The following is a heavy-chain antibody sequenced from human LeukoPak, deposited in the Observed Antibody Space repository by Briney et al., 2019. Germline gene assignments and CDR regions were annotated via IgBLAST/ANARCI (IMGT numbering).Heavy chain of an antibody. V-gene: IGHV4-30-2*01. Sequence: SETLSLTCAVSGGSISSGGYSWSWIRQPPGKGLEWIGYIYHSGSTYYNPSLKSRVTISVDRSKNQFSLKLSSVTAADTAVYYCARVIAAHPYPRGWFDPWGQGTLVTVSS. CDR2: IYHSGST. D-gene: IGHD6-6*01. CDR1: GGSISSGGYS. J-gene: IGHJ5*02. CDR3: ARVIAAHPYPRGWFDP.